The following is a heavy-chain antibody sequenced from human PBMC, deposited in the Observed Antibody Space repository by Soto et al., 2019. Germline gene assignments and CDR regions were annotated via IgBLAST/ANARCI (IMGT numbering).Heavy chain of an antibody. V-gene: IGHV4-4*02. CDR1: GGSISSSNW. J-gene: IGHJ3*02. CDR3: ARGNYDSSGYPHDAFDI. CDR2: IYHSGST. Sequence: QVQLQESGPGLVKPSGTLSLTCAVSGGSISSSNWWSWVRQPPGKGLEWIGEIYHSGSTNYNPSLKSRVTISVDKSKNQFSLKLSSVTAADTAVYYCARGNYDSSGYPHDAFDIWGQGTMVTVSS. D-gene: IGHD3-22*01.